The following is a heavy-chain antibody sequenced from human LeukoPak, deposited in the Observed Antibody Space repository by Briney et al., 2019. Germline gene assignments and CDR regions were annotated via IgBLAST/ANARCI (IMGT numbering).Heavy chain of an antibody. CDR3: ARDYSSSWYYYYYMDV. V-gene: IGHV4-61*02. Sequence: SQTLSLTCTVSDGFISSGSYYWSWIRQPAGKGLEWIGRIYTSGSTNYNPSLKSRVTISVDTSKNQFSLKLSSVTAADTAVYYCARDYSSSWYYYYYMDVWGKGTTVTVSS. D-gene: IGHD6-13*01. CDR2: IYTSGST. CDR1: DGFISSGSYY. J-gene: IGHJ6*03.